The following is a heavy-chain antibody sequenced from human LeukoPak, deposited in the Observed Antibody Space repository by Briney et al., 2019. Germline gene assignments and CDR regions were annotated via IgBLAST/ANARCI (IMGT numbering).Heavy chain of an antibody. V-gene: IGHV5-51*01. CDR3: ARQGSSPPWYYFDY. D-gene: IGHD6-6*01. Sequence: SPSFQGPVTISADKSISTAYLQWSSLKASDTAMYYCARQGSSPPWYYFDYWGQGTLVTVSS. J-gene: IGHJ4*02.